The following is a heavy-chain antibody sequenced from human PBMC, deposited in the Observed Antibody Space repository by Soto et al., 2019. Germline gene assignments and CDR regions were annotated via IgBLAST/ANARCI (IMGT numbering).Heavy chain of an antibody. J-gene: IGHJ4*02. CDR1: GYTFTSYD. V-gene: IGHV1-8*01. Sequence: ASVKVSCKASGYTFTSYDIYWVRQATGQGLEWMGWMNPNTGNSGYAQKSQGRVTMTSDTSISTAHMELSSLRSEDTAVYYCARRAETNGWNGFGADKYYFDFWGQGTLVTVSS. CDR3: ARRAETNGWNGFGADKYYFDF. D-gene: IGHD1-1*01. CDR2: MNPNTGNS.